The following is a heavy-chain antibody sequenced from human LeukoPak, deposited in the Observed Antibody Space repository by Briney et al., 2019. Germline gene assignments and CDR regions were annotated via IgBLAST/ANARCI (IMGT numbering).Heavy chain of an antibody. CDR1: GYTFTLYY. D-gene: IGHD3-10*01. CDR2: ISSYNGNT. Sequence: ASVKVSCKASGYTFTLYYMQWVRQAPGQGLEGVGWISSYNGNTNYAQKLQGRDTMTTDTSTSTAYMELRSLRSDDTAVYYCAREHRVYYGSGSNYNWFDPXXXGTLVT. J-gene: IGHJ5*02. CDR3: AREHRVYYGSGSNYNWFDP. V-gene: IGHV1-18*04.